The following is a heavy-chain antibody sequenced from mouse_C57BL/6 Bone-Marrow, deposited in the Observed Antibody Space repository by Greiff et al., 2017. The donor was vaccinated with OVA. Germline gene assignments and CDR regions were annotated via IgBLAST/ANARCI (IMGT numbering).Heavy chain of an antibody. V-gene: IGHV1-62-2*01. CDR3: ARHGAQGGYYYARGDFDV. Sequence: QVQLQQSGAELVKPGASVKLSCKASGYTFTEYTIHWVKQRSGQGLEWIGWFYPGSGSIKYNEKFKDKVTLTADKSSSTVYMELSRLTSEDSAVYIGARHGAQGGYYYARGDFDVWGKGTTVTVSS. J-gene: IGHJ1*03. CDR1: GYTFTEYT. CDR2: FYPGSGSI. D-gene: IGHD1-1*01.